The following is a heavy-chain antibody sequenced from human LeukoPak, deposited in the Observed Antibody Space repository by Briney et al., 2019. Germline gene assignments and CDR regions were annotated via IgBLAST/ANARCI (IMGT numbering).Heavy chain of an antibody. CDR2: IIPTFGTA. V-gene: IGHV1-69*01. CDR3: ARGVVVAVPAADAGSYYYYMDV. CDR1: GGTFSSYA. J-gene: IGHJ6*03. D-gene: IGHD2-2*01. Sequence: SVKVSSKASGGTFSSYAISWVRQAPGQGLEWIGGIIPTFGTANYAQKFQGRVTITADESTSTDYMELSSLRSEDTAVYYCARGVVVAVPAADAGSYYYYMDVWGKGTTVTVSS.